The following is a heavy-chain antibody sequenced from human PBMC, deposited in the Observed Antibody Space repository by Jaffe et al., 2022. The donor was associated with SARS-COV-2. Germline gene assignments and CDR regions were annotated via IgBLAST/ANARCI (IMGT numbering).Heavy chain of an antibody. J-gene: IGHJ2*01. V-gene: IGHV1-2*02. CDR1: GYTFTGYY. D-gene: IGHD5-12*01. CDR2: INPNTGGT. Sequence: QVQLVQSGAEVKKPGASVKVSCKASGYTFTGYYIHWVRQAPGQGLEWMGWINPNTGGTNYAQMFQGRVTMTRDTSINTAFMEVSRLRSDDTAVYYCARDYFPLRGYEIENWYFGLWGRGTLVTVSS. CDR3: ARDYFPLRGYEIENWYFGL.